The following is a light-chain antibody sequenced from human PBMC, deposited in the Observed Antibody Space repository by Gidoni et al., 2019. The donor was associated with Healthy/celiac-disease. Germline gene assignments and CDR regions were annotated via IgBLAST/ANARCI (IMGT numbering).Light chain of an antibody. CDR3: WSYAGSSTLV. CDR2: EGS. CDR1: SSDVGSYNL. Sequence: SALPPPASVSGSPGQSITISCTGTSSDVGSYNLVSWYQQHPGKAPKLMIYEGSKRPSGVSNRCSGSKSGNTASLTISGLQAEDEGDYYCWSYAGSSTLVFGGGTKLTVL. V-gene: IGLV2-23*01. J-gene: IGLJ2*01.